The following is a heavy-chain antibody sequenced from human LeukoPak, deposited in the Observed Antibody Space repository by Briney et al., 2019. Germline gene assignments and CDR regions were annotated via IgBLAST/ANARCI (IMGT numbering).Heavy chain of an antibody. D-gene: IGHD5-24*01. V-gene: IGHV3-74*01. CDR3: ARGRWLHRLGAFGI. CDR1: GFTFSSYW. J-gene: IGHJ3*02. CDR2: INSDGSST. Sequence: PGGSLRLSCAASGFTFSSYWMHWVRQAPGKGLVWVSRINSDGSSTSYADSVKGRFTISRDNAKNTLYLRMNSLRAEDTAVYYCARGRWLHRLGAFGIWGQGTMVTVSS.